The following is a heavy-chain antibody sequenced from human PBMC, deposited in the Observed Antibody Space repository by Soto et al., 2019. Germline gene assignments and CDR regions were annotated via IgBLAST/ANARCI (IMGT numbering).Heavy chain of an antibody. CDR3: ARYCSGGSCYEGRSSLFDY. CDR1: GGSISSGDYY. J-gene: IGHJ4*02. Sequence: QVQLQESGPGLVKPSQTLSLTCTVSGGSISSGDYYWGWIRQPPGKGLEWIGYIYYRGRTYYNPSLKSRVTISVDTSKNQFSLKLSSVTAADTAVYYCARYCSGGSCYEGRSSLFDYWGQGTLVTVSS. D-gene: IGHD2-15*01. CDR2: IYYRGRT. V-gene: IGHV4-30-4*01.